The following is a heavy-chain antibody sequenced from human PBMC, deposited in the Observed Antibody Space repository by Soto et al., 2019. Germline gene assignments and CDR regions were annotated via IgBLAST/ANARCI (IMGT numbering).Heavy chain of an antibody. Sequence: SESLSPTCSISGGSISGFYWAWIRQPPGKGLEWIGNIYYSGSANYDPSLRSRVTISLNTSKNQFSLNLNSVTAADTAIYYCARWTYCGGDCYWLDFWGRG. V-gene: IGHV4-59*01. CDR2: IYYSGSA. CDR3: ARWTYCGGDCYWLDF. CDR1: GGSISGFY. J-gene: IGHJ4*02. D-gene: IGHD2-21*02.